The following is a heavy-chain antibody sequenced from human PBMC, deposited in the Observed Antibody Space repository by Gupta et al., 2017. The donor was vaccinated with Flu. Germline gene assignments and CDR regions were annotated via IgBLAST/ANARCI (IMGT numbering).Heavy chain of an antibody. Sequence: YAMTWVRQAPGKGLEWVSVIRSSTGSTYYADSVKGRFTISRDNSKNTLFLQMNSLRAEDTAVYYCAKAQISITWYSHFDYWGQGSLVTVSS. V-gene: IGHV3-23*01. CDR1: YA. CDR2: IRSSTGST. D-gene: IGHD6-13*01. CDR3: AKAQISITWYSHFDY. J-gene: IGHJ4*02.